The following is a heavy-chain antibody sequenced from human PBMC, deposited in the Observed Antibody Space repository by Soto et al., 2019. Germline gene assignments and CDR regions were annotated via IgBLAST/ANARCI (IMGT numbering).Heavy chain of an antibody. D-gene: IGHD5-12*01. CDR3: ARAGSDSGYDPTPRRYFQH. J-gene: IGHJ1*01. CDR2: INAGNGNT. Sequence: ASVKVSCKASGYTFTSYAMHWVRQAPGQRLEWMGWINAGNGNTKYSQKFQGRVTITRDTSASTAYMELSSLRSEDTAVYYCARAGSDSGYDPTPRRYFQHSGQGTLVTVSS. CDR1: GYTFTSYA. V-gene: IGHV1-3*01.